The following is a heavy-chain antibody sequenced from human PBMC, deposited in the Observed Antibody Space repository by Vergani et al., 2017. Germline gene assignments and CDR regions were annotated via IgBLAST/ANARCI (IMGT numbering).Heavy chain of an antibody. J-gene: IGHJ6*02. CDR3: ARHNGVTPVTADV. D-gene: IGHD4-17*01. CDR2: VYQTGTT. CDR1: GFSIDNGYY. V-gene: IGHV4-38-2*01. Sequence: QVQLQESGPGLVKPSETLSLTCAVSGFSIDNGYYWDWIRQPPGKGLEWIGSVYQTGTTHYNASLKSRVTISIDTSRNQFSLKLFSVTAADTAVYYLARHNGVTPVTADVWGQGTTVTVSS.